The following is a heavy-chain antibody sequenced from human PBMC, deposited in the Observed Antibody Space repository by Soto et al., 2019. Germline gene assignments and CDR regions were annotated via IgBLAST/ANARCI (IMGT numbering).Heavy chain of an antibody. J-gene: IGHJ4*02. Sequence: SETLSLTCTVSGGSISSYYWSWIRQPPGKGLEWIGYIYYSGSTNYNPSLKSRVTISVDTSKNQFSLKLSSVTAADTAVYYCARLRYYDSSEHFDYWGQGTLVTVSS. CDR1: GGSISSYY. CDR3: ARLRYYDSSEHFDY. CDR2: IYYSGST. V-gene: IGHV4-59*08. D-gene: IGHD3-22*01.